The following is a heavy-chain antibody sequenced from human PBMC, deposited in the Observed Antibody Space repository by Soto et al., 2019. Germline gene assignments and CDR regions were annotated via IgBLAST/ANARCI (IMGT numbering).Heavy chain of an antibody. V-gene: IGHV1-8*01. CDR1: GYTFTKYD. Sequence: QVQLVQSGAEVKTPGASVKVSCKASGYTFTKYDMNWARQAPGQGLEWMGWMNPTSGNTGYAQKFQGRLTMTWDTAIGIAHMELSSLRNEDTAVYYCARSDGHTFNWLDSWGQGSLVTVSA. CDR3: ARSDGHTFNWLDS. CDR2: MNPTSGNT. J-gene: IGHJ5*01. D-gene: IGHD2-2*02.